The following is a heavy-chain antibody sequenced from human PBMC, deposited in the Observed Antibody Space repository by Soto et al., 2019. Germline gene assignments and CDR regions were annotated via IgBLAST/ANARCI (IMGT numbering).Heavy chain of an antibody. Sequence: SVKVSCKASGYTFTGYYMHWVRQAPGQGLEWMGWINPNSGGTNYAQKFQGWVTMTRDTSISTAYMELSRLRSDDTAVYYCARASSIEARPYYYGMDVWGQGTTVTVSS. V-gene: IGHV1-2*04. D-gene: IGHD6-6*01. CDR1: GYTFTGYY. CDR3: ARASSIEARPYYYGMDV. J-gene: IGHJ6*02. CDR2: INPNSGGT.